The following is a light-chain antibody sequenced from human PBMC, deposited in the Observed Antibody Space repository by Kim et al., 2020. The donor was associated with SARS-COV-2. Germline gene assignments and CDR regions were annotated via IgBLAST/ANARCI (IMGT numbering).Light chain of an antibody. J-gene: IGKJ2*01. Sequence: DIQMTQSPSSLSASVGDRVTITCQASQDISNYLNWFQQKPGKAPKLLIYDASNLETGVPSRFSGSGSGTDFTFTISSLQPEDFATYYCQQSDNPSFGQGTKLEI. CDR2: DAS. CDR3: QQSDNPS. V-gene: IGKV1-33*01. CDR1: QDISNY.